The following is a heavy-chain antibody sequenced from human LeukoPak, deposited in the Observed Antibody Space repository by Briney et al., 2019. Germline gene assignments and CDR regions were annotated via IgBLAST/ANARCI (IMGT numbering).Heavy chain of an antibody. D-gene: IGHD2-8*01. CDR2: ISFSSSPI. Sequence: GGSLRLSCAASGFTFSSYSMNWVRQAPGKGLEWVSYISFSSSPIYYADSVKGRFTISRDNAKNSLYLQMNSLRAEDTAMYYCARARAGVYMQVGGKGTTVTVS. J-gene: IGHJ6*03. V-gene: IGHV3-48*04. CDR3: ARARAGVYMQV. CDR1: GFTFSSYS.